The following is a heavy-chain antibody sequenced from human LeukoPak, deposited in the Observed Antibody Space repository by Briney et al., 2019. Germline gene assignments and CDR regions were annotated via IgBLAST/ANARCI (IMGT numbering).Heavy chain of an antibody. CDR1: GFTFSSYA. V-gene: IGHV3-64*01. Sequence: GGSLRLSCAAPGFTFSSYAMHWVRQAPGKGLEYVSAISSNGGSTYYANSVKGRFTISRDNSKNTLYLQMGSLRAEDMAVYYCARVSISGPLDYWGQGALVTVSS. CDR3: ARVSISGPLDY. J-gene: IGHJ4*02. CDR2: ISSNGGST. D-gene: IGHD3-10*01.